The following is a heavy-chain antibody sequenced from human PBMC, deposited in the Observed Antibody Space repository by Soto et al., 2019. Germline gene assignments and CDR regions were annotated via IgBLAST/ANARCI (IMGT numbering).Heavy chain of an antibody. J-gene: IGHJ6*02. Sequence: AETLSLTCAVYGGSFSGYYRSLMRQPPGKGLEWIGEINHYGSTNQNPSLKSRVTLSIDTYKNQFSLKLSSVTAADTAVYYCAREACSNHSCYHDWGHGTTVTVSS. D-gene: IGHD2-2*01. CDR3: AREACSNHSCYHD. CDR1: GGSFSGYY. CDR2: INHYGST. V-gene: IGHV4-34*01.